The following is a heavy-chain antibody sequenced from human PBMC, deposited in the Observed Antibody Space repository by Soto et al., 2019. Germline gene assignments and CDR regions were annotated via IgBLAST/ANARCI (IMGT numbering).Heavy chain of an antibody. CDR1: GGSISSSNW. CDR3: ARGGVLMVYANYYYYGMDV. Sequence: QVQLQESGPGLVKPSGTLSLTCAVSGGSISSSNWWSWVRQPPGQGLEWIGEIYHSGSTNYNPSLKSRVTISVDKSKNQFSLKLSSVTAADTAVYYCARGGVLMVYANYYYYGMDVWGQGTTVTVSS. J-gene: IGHJ6*02. D-gene: IGHD2-8*01. CDR2: IYHSGST. V-gene: IGHV4-4*02.